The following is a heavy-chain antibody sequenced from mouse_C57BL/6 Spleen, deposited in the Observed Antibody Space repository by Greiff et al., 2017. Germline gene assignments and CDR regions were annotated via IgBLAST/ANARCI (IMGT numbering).Heavy chain of an antibody. CDR1: GYTFTSYW. D-gene: IGHD1-1*01. CDR3: ARGRDYGSFDY. Sequence: QVQLQQPGAELVMPGASVKLSCKASGYTFTSYWMHWVKQRPGQGLEWIGEIDPSDSYTNYNQKFKGKSTLTVDKSSSTAYTQLSSLTSEDSAVYYCARGRDYGSFDYWGQGTTLTVSS. J-gene: IGHJ2*01. CDR2: IDPSDSYT. V-gene: IGHV1-69*01.